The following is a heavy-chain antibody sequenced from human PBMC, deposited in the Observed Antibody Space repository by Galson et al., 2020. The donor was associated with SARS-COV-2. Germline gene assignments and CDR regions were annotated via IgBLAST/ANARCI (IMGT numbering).Heavy chain of an antibody. CDR1: GGSISSYY. Sequence: ETSETLSLTCTVSGGSISSYYWSWIRQPPGKGLEWIGYIYYSGSTTYNPYLKSRVTISVDTSKNQFSLKLSSVTAADTAVYYCARVNLRYSGYDFRYYYYGMDVWGQGTTVTVSS. D-gene: IGHD5-12*01. J-gene: IGHJ6*02. V-gene: IGHV4-59*01. CDR3: ARVNLRYSGYDFRYYYYGMDV. CDR2: IYYSGST.